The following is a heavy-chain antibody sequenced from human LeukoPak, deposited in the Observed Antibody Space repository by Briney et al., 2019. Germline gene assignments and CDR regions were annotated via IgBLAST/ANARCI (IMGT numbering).Heavy chain of an antibody. CDR2: IWYDGSNK. D-gene: IGHD3-3*01. V-gene: IGHV3-33*01. CDR3: AREHYDFWSGATRYYFDY. CDR1: GFTFSSYG. J-gene: IGHJ4*02. Sequence: GRSLRLSCAASGFTFSSYGMHWVRQAPGKGLEWVAVIWYDGSNKYYADSVKGRFTISRDNSKNTLYLQMNSLRAEDTAVYYCAREHYDFWSGATRYYFDYWGQGTLVTVSS.